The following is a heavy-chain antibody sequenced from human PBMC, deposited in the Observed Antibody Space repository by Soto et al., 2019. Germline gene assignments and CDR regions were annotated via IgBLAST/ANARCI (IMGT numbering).Heavy chain of an antibody. D-gene: IGHD6-13*01. CDR2: IVASSGKT. Sequence: GASVKVSCKTSGFIFRSSAVQWVRQARGQRLEWMGRIVASSGKTDYAQRFHARLTLTRDMATSTVYMELSSLSFEDTAMYYCTRVGYSSSWYPVENAFDIWGQGTMVTVSS. CDR3: TRVGYSSSWYPVENAFDI. V-gene: IGHV1-58*01. J-gene: IGHJ3*02. CDR1: GFIFRSSA.